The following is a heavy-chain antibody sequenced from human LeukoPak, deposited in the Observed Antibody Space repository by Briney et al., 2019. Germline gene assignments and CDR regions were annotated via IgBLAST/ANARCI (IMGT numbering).Heavy chain of an antibody. V-gene: IGHV1-2*02. Sequence: GASVKVSCKASGYTFTGYYMHWVRQAPGQGLEWMGWINPNSGGTNYAQKLQGRVTMTRDTSISTAYMELSRLRSDDTAVYYCARSLSTGDYVANWFDPWGREPWSPSPQ. D-gene: IGHD4-17*01. CDR1: GYTFTGYY. J-gene: IGHJ5*02. CDR3: ARSLSTGDYVANWFDP. CDR2: INPNSGGT.